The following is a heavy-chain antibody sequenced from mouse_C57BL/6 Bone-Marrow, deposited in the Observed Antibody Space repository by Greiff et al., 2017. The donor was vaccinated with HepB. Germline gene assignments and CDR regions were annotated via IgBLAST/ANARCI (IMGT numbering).Heavy chain of an antibody. V-gene: IGHV3-6*01. CDR3: ARDSGERRSYYFDY. CDR2: ISYDGSN. D-gene: IGHD1-3*01. CDR1: GYSITSGYY. Sequence: ESGPGLVKPSQSLSLTCSVTGYSITSGYYWNWIRQFPGNKLEWMGYISYDGSNNYNPYLKNRISITRDTSTNQSCLKLNSVTTEDTATYNCARDSGERRSYYFDYWGQGTTLTVSS. J-gene: IGHJ2*01.